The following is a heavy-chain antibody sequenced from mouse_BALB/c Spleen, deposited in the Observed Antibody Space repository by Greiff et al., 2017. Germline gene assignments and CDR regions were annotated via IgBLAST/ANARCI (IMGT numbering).Heavy chain of an antibody. Sequence: QVQLKQPGAELVKPGASVKMSCKASGYTFTSYNMHWVKQTPGQGLEWIGAIYPGNGDTSYNQKFKGKATLTADKSSSTAYMQLSSLTSEDSAVYYCARELLRLQYYFDYWGQGTTLTVSS. CDR1: GYTFTSYN. V-gene: IGHV1-12*01. CDR2: IYPGNGDT. D-gene: IGHD1-2*01. CDR3: ARELLRLQYYFDY. J-gene: IGHJ2*01.